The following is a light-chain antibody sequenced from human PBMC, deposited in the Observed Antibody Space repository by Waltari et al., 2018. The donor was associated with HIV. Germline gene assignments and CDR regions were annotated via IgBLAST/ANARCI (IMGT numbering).Light chain of an antibody. CDR1: QDISDY. CDR2: AAS. CDR3: ERYDKAVLYT. V-gene: IGKV1-33*01. J-gene: IGKJ2*01. Sequence: PSPLSSVLGDTGNSTCQAIQDISDYFNWYQQKPGKAPKLLIYAASNLETGVPSRFGGSGAGTDFDYNSRCLETEDIAADYGERYDKAVLYTFSPGTKV.